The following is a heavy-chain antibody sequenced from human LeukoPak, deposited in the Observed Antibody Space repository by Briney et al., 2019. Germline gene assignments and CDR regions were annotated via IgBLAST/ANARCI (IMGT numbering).Heavy chain of an antibody. Sequence: GGSLRLSCAASGFTFSSYWMHWVRQAPGKGLGWVSRINSDGSSTSYADSVKGRFTISRDNAKNTLYLQMNSLRAEDTAVYYCARVTARDAFDIWGQGTMVTVSS. J-gene: IGHJ3*02. D-gene: IGHD2-21*02. CDR3: ARVTARDAFDI. CDR1: GFTFSSYW. V-gene: IGHV3-74*01. CDR2: INSDGSST.